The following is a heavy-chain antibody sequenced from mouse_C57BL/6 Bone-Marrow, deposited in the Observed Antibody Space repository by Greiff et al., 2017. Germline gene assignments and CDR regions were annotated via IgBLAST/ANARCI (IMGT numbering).Heavy chain of an antibody. CDR1: GYTFTDYN. Sequence: VQLQQSGPELVKPGASVKIPCKASGYTFTDYNMDWVKQSHGKSLEWIGDINPNNGGTIYNQKFKGKATFTVDKSSSTAYMELGSLTSEDTAVYCGASSIYYYGSSLWCFDDWGTGTTVTVSA. J-gene: IGHJ1*03. CDR3: ASSIYYYGSSLWCFDD. D-gene: IGHD1-1*01. V-gene: IGHV1-18*01. CDR2: INPNNGGT.